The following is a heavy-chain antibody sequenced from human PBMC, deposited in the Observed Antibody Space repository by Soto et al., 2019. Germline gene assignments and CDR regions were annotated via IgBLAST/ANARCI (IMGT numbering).Heavy chain of an antibody. V-gene: IGHV3-11*01. CDR2: INNGGDIV. Sequence: QVQLVESGGGLVKPGQSLSLSCATSGFTFSDYYMAWIRQAPGKGLVWVGYINNGGDIVHYSDSVKGHFRISRDNTKNSLFLQMTSLRAEDTAIYYCARDVSKTTIGVVDSWGQGALVTVSS. D-gene: IGHD3-3*01. J-gene: IGHJ4*02. CDR1: GFTFSDYY. CDR3: ARDVSKTTIGVVDS.